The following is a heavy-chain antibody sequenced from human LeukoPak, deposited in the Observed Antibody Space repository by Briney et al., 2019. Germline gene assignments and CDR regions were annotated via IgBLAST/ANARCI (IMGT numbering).Heavy chain of an antibody. CDR1: GGSLSSYS. CDR2: IYNSVST. V-gene: IGHV4-59*01. CDR3: ARGVRYFDL. J-gene: IGHJ2*01. D-gene: IGHD3-10*01. Sequence: SETLSLTCTVSGGSLSSYSWSWIRQPPGKGLVWIGYIYNSVSTNYNPSLKSRVTISLDTSKNQFSLKLTSVTAADTAVYYCARGVRYFDLWGRGTLVTVSS.